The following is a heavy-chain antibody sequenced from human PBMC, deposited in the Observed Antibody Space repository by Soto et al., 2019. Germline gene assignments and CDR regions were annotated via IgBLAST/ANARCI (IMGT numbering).Heavy chain of an antibody. Sequence: QVQLQESGPGLVQPSETLSLTCVGVSFGTYYWSWIRQPPGKGLEWLGSIFFSEQFKYNPSLKSRLTISVGPSKSHVSLRLTSVTAADTAVYYCAREGGGYRFDPWGQGTLVSVSS. D-gene: IGHD3-16*02. CDR2: IFFSEQF. V-gene: IGHV4-59*01. J-gene: IGHJ5*02. CDR1: VSFGTYY. CDR3: AREGGGYRFDP.